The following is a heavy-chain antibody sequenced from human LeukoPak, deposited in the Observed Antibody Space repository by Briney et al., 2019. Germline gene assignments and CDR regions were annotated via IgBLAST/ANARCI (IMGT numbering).Heavy chain of an antibody. CDR2: ISYDGSNK. CDR1: GFTFSSYA. CDR3: ATTDYPTAAGPTNFDY. V-gene: IGHV3-30-3*01. D-gene: IGHD6-13*01. J-gene: IGHJ4*02. Sequence: PGGSLRLSCAASGFTFSSYAMHWVRQAPGKGLEWVAVISYDGSNKYYADSVKGRFTISRDNSKNTLYLQMNSLRAEDTAVYYCATTDYPTAAGPTNFDYWGQGTLVTVSS.